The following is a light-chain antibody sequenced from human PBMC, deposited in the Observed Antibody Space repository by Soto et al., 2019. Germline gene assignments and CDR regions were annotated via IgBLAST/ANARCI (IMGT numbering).Light chain of an antibody. J-gene: IGKJ4*01. CDR2: GTS. Sequence: EIVMTQSPANLSVSPGERATLSCRASQSVSSTLAWYQQIPGHAPRLLLYGTSTRATGIPARFSGSGSGTEFTLIISGLQSEDFAFYSCQQYYQWPLTFGGRTKVEVK. CDR1: QSVSST. CDR3: QQYYQWPLT. V-gene: IGKV3-15*01.